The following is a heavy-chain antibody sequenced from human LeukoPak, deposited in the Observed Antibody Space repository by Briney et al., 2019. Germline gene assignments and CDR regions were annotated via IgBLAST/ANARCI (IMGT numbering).Heavy chain of an antibody. CDR2: IIPILGIA. CDR3: ARETHSSSTPRKNWFDP. CDR1: GGTFSSYA. V-gene: IGHV1-69*04. Sequence: SVNVSCKASGGTFSSYAISWVRQAAGQGLEWMGRIIPILGIANYAQKFQGRVTITADKSTSTAYMELSSLRSEHTAVYYCARETHSSSTPRKNWFDPWGQGTLVTVSS. J-gene: IGHJ5*02. D-gene: IGHD6-6*01.